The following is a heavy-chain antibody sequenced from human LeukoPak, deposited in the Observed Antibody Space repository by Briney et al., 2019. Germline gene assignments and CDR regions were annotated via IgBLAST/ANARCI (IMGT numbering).Heavy chain of an antibody. J-gene: IGHJ6*02. Sequence: ASVKVSCKASGYTFTGYYMHWVRQAPGQELEWMGWINPNSGGTNYAQKFQGRVTMTRDTSISTAYMELSRLRSDDTAVYYCAREQLASIAAAGRASYYYYGMDVWGQGTTVTVSS. CDR3: AREQLASIAAAGRASYYYYGMDV. V-gene: IGHV1-2*02. D-gene: IGHD6-13*01. CDR1: GYTFTGYY. CDR2: INPNSGGT.